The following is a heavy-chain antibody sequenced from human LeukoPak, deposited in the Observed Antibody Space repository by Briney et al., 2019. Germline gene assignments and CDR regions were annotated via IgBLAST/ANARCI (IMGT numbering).Heavy chain of an antibody. V-gene: IGHV3-33*06. Sequence: PGRSLRLSCAAPRFTFSSYGMHWVRQAPGKGLEWVAVIWYDGSNKYYADSVKGRFTISRDNSKNTLYLQMNSLRAEDTAVYYCAKSEGGDYWGQGTLVTVSS. CDR1: RFTFSSYG. CDR2: IWYDGSNK. CDR3: AKSEGGDY. D-gene: IGHD2-15*01. J-gene: IGHJ4*02.